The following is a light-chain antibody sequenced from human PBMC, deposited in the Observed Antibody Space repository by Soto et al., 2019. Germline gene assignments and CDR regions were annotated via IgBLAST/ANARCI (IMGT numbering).Light chain of an antibody. Sequence: QSALTQPRSVSGSPGQSVTISCTGTSSDVGGYNYVSWYQQHPGKAPSLMICDVSQRPSGVPDRFSGSKSGNTASLTISGLQAEDEADYYCCSYAGSYTEVFGTGTKLTVL. V-gene: IGLV2-11*01. CDR2: DVS. CDR1: SSDVGGYNY. J-gene: IGLJ1*01. CDR3: CSYAGSYTEV.